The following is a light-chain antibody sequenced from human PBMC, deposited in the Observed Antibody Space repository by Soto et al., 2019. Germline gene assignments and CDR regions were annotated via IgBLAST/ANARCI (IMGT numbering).Light chain of an antibody. CDR1: HSFSIY. CDR2: AAS. Sequence: DIQMTQSPSSLSASVGDRVTITCRTSHSFSIYLNWYQQRPGKAPKILIYAASSLGSGVPSRFSVSGSGTDFTLTLSSLQPEDIATYYCQQSYSTPWTFGQGTKVEIK. CDR3: QQSYSTPWT. V-gene: IGKV1-39*01. J-gene: IGKJ1*01.